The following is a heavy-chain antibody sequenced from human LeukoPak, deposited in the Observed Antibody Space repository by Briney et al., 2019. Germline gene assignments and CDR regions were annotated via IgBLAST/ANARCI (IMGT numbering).Heavy chain of an antibody. CDR1: GFTVSSNY. CDR2: IYTGGST. J-gene: IGHJ6*04. V-gene: IGHV3-66*01. D-gene: IGHD3-10*02. Sequence: GGSLRLSCAASGFTVSSNYMSWVRQAPGKGLEWVSLIYTGGSTYYADSVKGRFTISRDNSKNTLYLQMNSLRAEDTAVYYCAELGITMIGGVWGKGTTVTISS. CDR3: AELGITMIGGV.